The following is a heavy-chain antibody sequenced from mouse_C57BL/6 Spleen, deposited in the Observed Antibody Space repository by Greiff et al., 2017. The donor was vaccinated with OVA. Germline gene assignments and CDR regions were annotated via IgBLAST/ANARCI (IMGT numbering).Heavy chain of an antibody. V-gene: IGHV8-8*01. Sequence: QVQLQQSGPGILQPSQTLSLTCSFSGFSLSTFGMGVGWIRQPSGKGLEWLAHIWWDDDKYYNPALKSRLTISKDTSKNQVFLKIANVDTADTATYYCARARTVVARDWYFDVWGTGTTVTVSS. J-gene: IGHJ1*03. D-gene: IGHD1-1*01. CDR3: ARARTVVARDWYFDV. CDR1: GFSLSTFGMG. CDR2: IWWDDDK.